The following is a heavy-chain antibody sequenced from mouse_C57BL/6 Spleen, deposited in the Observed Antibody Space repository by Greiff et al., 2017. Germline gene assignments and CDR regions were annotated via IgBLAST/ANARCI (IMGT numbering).Heavy chain of an antibody. CDR3: ARDGPHGYSYYFDY. J-gene: IGHJ2*01. V-gene: IGHV1-53*01. Sequence: QVHVKQPGTELVKPGASVKLSCKASGYTFTSYWMHWVKQRPGQGLEWIGNINPSNGGTNYNEKFKSKATLTVDKSSSTAYMQLSSLTSEDSAVYYCARDGPHGYSYYFDYWGQGTTLTVSS. D-gene: IGHD2-3*01. CDR1: GYTFTSYW. CDR2: INPSNGGT.